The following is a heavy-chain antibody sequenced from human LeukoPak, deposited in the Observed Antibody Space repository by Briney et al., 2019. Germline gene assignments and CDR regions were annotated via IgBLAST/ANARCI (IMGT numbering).Heavy chain of an antibody. Sequence: SETLSLTCTVSGGSISSYYWSWIRQAAGKGLEWIGRIYTSGSTNYNPSLKSRVTMSVDTSKNQFSLKLSSVTAADTAVYYCARDFSSRSWYGLSWFDPWGQGTLVTVSS. CDR2: IYTSGST. CDR3: ARDFSSRSWYGLSWFDP. V-gene: IGHV4-4*07. D-gene: IGHD6-13*01. J-gene: IGHJ5*02. CDR1: GGSISSYY.